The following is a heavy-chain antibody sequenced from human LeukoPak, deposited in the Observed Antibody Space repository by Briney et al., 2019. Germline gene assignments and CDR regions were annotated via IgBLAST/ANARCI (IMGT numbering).Heavy chain of an antibody. Sequence: GSLRLSCAASGFTFNKYAMTWVRQAPGKGLEWVSGISSSGGNTDNSDSVKGRFTISRDNSKNMLYLQMNSLRVEDTAIYYCARVFYTIDYWGQGILVTVSS. V-gene: IGHV3-23*01. CDR2: ISSSGGNT. J-gene: IGHJ4*02. CDR1: GFTFNKYA. CDR3: ARVFYTIDY. D-gene: IGHD2/OR15-2a*01.